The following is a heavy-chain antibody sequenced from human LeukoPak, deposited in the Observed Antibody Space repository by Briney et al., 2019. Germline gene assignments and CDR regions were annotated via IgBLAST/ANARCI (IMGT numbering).Heavy chain of an antibody. Sequence: AASVKVSCKASGYTFTSYGISWVRQAPGQGLEWTGWISANNGKTKYAQNLQGRVTMTTDTSTSTAYMELRSLRSDDTAVYYCARGYLTTIVEWFDPWGQGTLVTVSS. J-gene: IGHJ5*02. D-gene: IGHD3-22*01. V-gene: IGHV1-18*01. CDR3: ARGYLTTIVEWFDP. CDR1: GYTFTSYG. CDR2: ISANNGKT.